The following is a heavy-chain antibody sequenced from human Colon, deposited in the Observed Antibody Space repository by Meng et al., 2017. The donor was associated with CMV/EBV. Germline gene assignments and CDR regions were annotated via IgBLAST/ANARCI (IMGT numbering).Heavy chain of an antibody. CDR1: GFTISDRH. D-gene: IGHD1-14*01. J-gene: IGHJ4*02. CDR3: VSGITGRPESEY. CDR2: VTRDSMI. Sequence: SCEVSGFTISDRHMSWIRQAPGKGLDWIIYVTRDSMIYSADSVRGRFTISRDNAKNSMYLQLNSLRAEDTAVYYCVSGITGRPESEYWGQGTLVTVSS. V-gene: IGHV3-11*01.